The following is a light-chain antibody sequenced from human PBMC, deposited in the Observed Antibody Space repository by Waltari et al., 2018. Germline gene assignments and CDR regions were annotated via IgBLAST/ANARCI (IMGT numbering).Light chain of an antibody. CDR1: ECASTS. Sequence: ELVMTPSPAHLPLSPGDRAPLFFRTSECASTSLAWSQQTPGQAPRLLIYRAATRAAGIPDRFSGSGSGTEFTLTISSLQSEDSAIYYCQQYNIWPWTFGQGTKVDIK. CDR3: QQYNIWPWT. CDR2: RAA. J-gene: IGKJ1*01. V-gene: IGKV3-15*01.